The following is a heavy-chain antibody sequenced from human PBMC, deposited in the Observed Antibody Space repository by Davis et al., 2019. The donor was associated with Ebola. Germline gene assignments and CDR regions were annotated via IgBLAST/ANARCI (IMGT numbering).Heavy chain of an antibody. CDR2: ISYDGSNK. Sequence: SLKISCAASGFTFSSYAMHWVRQAPGKGLEWVAVISYDGSNKYYADSVKGRFTISRDNAKNSLYLQMNSLRAEATALYYCASGIAAAGSHFDYWGQGTLVTVSS. V-gene: IGHV3-30-3*01. CDR3: ASGIAAAGSHFDY. CDR1: GFTFSSYA. D-gene: IGHD6-13*01. J-gene: IGHJ4*02.